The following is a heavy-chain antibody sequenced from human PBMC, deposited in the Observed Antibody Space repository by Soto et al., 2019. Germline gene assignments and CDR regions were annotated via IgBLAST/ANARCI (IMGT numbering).Heavy chain of an antibody. V-gene: IGHV3-30-3*01. J-gene: IGHJ6*02. Sequence: GGSLRLSCAASGFTFSSYAMHWVRQAPGKGLEWVAVISYDGSNKYYADSVKGRFTISRDNAKNSLYLQMNRLRAEDTAVYYCARVSWREKYGMDVWGQGTTVTVSS. CDR2: ISYDGSNK. CDR3: ARVSWREKYGMDV. CDR1: GFTFSSYA.